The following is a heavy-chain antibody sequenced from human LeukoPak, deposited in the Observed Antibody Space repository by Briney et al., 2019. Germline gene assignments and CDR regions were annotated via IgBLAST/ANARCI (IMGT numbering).Heavy chain of an antibody. CDR3: ARLVPTTVVTPGYYYGMDV. D-gene: IGHD4-23*01. J-gene: IGHJ6*02. V-gene: IGHV1-69*04. Sequence: SVKVSCKASGGTFSSYAIRWVRQAPGQGLEWMGRIIPIFGIANYAQKFQGRVTITADKSTSTAYMELSSLRSEDTAVYYCARLVPTTVVTPGYYYGMDVWGQGTTVTVSS. CDR1: GGTFSSYA. CDR2: IIPIFGIA.